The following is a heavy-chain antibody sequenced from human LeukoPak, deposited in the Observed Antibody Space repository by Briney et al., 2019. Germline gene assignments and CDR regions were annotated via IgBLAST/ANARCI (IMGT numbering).Heavy chain of an antibody. D-gene: IGHD2-2*01. CDR3: ARGGEWCSSLTCRTHYFCYYMGV. Sequence: GGSLRLSCAASGFTFMSYAMHWVRQAPGKGLEWVAVISYDGSDKYYADSVKGRFTISRDTSKNTVYLQMNSLRAEDTAVYYCARGGEWCSSLTCRTHYFCYYMGVWGKGTTVTVSS. J-gene: IGHJ6*03. CDR1: GFTFMSYA. V-gene: IGHV3-30-3*01. CDR2: ISYDGSDK.